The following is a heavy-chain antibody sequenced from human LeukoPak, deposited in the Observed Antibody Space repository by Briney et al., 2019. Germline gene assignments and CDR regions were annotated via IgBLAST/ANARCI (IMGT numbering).Heavy chain of an antibody. D-gene: IGHD3-16*02. J-gene: IGHJ4*02. CDR3: AKDGIVRPKGY. CDR1: GFTFSSYG. CDR2: ISYDGSNK. Sequence: GGSLRLSCAASGFTFSSYGMHWVRQAPGKGLDWVAVISYDGSNKYYADSVKGRFTISRDNSKNTLFLQMNSLRAEDTAVYYCAKDGIVRPKGYWGQGTLVTVSS. V-gene: IGHV3-30*18.